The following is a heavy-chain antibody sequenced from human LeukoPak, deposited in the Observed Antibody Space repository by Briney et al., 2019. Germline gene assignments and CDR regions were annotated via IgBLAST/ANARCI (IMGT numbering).Heavy chain of an antibody. V-gene: IGHV4-39*07. J-gene: IGHJ4*02. Sequence: SETLSLTCTVSGGSISSSSYYWGWLRQPPGTGLEWIGEINHSGSTNYNPSLKSRVTISVDTSKNQFSLKLSSVTAADTAVYYCARSVGYYGSGSYYNLLDYWGQGTLVTVSS. CDR2: INHSGST. D-gene: IGHD3-10*01. CDR1: GGSISSSSYY. CDR3: ARSVGYYGSGSYYNLLDY.